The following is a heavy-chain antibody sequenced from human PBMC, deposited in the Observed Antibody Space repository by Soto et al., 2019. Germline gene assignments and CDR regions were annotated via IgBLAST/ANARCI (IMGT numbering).Heavy chain of an antibody. D-gene: IGHD6-13*01. CDR1: GIKFDDYA. V-gene: IGHV3-9*01. J-gene: IGHJ5*02. Sequence: SLRLSCPAAGIKFDDYAMYWVRQPPGWGLEGVSAISSSSSNIAYGESVNVRFTISRDNGTSFVYLQKNSLRVEDSALYYCAKGGRAALTAAAGTDNWFDPWGNGT. CDR2: ISSSSSNI. CDR3: AKGGRAALTAAAGTDNWFDP.